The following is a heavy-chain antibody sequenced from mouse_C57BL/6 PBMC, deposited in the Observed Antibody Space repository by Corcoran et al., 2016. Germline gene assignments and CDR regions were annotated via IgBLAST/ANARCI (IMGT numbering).Heavy chain of an antibody. J-gene: IGHJ4*01. CDR1: GYTSPTSG. D-gene: IGHD2-10*01. CDR3: ARAYRYAMDY. V-gene: IGHV9-3*01. Sequence: QNQLVKHGQDLKNPGKTVKLSCQASGYTSPTSGLCWVKQATGQGETWRGWINNYTGLPTYADDFKGRIALSLETSASTAYLQINNLKNEDTATYFCARAYRYAMDYLGQGTSVTVSS. CDR2: INNYTGLP.